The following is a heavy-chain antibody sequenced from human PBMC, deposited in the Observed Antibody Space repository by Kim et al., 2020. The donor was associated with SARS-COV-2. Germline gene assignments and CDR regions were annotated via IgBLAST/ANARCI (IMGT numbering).Heavy chain of an antibody. CDR2: MNPNSGNT. D-gene: IGHD6-13*01. V-gene: IGHV1-8*01. CDR1: GYTFTSYD. Sequence: ASVKVSCKASGYTFTSYDINWVRQATGQGLEWMGWMNPNSGNTGYAQKFQGRVTMTRNTSISTAYMELSSLRSEDTAVYYCARDSSSCYYYYGMDVGGQGTTVTVPS. CDR3: ARDSSSCYYYYGMDV. J-gene: IGHJ6*02.